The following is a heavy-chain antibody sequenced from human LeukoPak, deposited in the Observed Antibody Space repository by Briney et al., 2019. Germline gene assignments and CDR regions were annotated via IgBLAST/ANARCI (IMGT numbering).Heavy chain of an antibody. V-gene: IGHV3-7*01. CDR2: IKEDGSEK. J-gene: IGHJ3*02. CDR1: GFTFSSYW. D-gene: IGHD2-2*01. CDR3: ARDNVVVSHAFDI. Sequence: GGSLRLSCAATGFTFSSYWMSWVRQAPGKGLEWVANIKEDGSEKYYVDSVKGRFTISRDNAKNSLYLQMNSLRAEDTAVYYCARDNVVVSHAFDIWGQGTTVTVSS.